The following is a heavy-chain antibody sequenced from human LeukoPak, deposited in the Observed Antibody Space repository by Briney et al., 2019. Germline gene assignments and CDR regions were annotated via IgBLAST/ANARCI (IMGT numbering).Heavy chain of an antibody. J-gene: IGHJ6*04. CDR2: SRNKANSYTT. V-gene: IGHV3-72*01. D-gene: IGHD2-15*01. CDR1: GFTFSDHY. CDR3: VRHDVAGPGMDV. Sequence: GGSLRLSCAASGFTFSDHYMDWVRQAPGKGLEWVGRSRNKANSYTTEYAASVKGRVTISRDDSKKSLYLQMNSLKSEDTAVYYCVRHDVAGPGMDVRGKGTTVTVSS.